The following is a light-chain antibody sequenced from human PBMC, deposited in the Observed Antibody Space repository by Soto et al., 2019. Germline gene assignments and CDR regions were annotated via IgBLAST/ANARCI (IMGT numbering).Light chain of an antibody. CDR2: EVN. V-gene: IGLV2-8*01. CDR3: SSYAGSSNV. Sequence: GSPGQSVAISCTGTSSDVGGYNYVSWYQQHPGKAPKLMIYEVNKRPSGVPDRFSGSKSGNTASLTVSGLQAEDEADYYCSSYAGSSNVFGTGTKVTVL. CDR1: SSDVGGYNY. J-gene: IGLJ1*01.